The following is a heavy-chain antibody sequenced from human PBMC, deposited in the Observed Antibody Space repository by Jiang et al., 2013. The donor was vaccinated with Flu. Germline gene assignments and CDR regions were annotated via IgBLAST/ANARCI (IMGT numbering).Heavy chain of an antibody. CDR2: ISSGGGTI. V-gene: IGHV3-48*03. J-gene: IGHJ6*04. Sequence: VQLVESGGGLVQPGGSLRLSCVASGFTFSTYEMNWVRQAPGKGLEWVSYISSGGGTIFYADSVKGRLTVSRDNAQNSVFLQMSSLRVEDTAVYYCARGISSDWDYYYYAMDLWGKGTTVTGLL. D-gene: IGHD3-3*02. CDR3: ARGISSDWDYYYYAMDL. CDR1: GFTFSTYE.